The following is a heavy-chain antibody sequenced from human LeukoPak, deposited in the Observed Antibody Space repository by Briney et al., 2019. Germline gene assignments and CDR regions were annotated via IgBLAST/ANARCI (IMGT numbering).Heavy chain of an antibody. Sequence: GGSLRLSCAASGFTFSNYGMNWVRQAPGKGLEWISSITTAGTFKYYADSLRGRFTISRDNSKNTLYLQMNSLRAEDTAVYYCAKKGYYDGSGYYMYYFDHWGQGTLVTVSS. D-gene: IGHD3-22*01. J-gene: IGHJ4*02. CDR1: GFTFSNYG. CDR3: AKKGYYDGSGYYMYYFDH. V-gene: IGHV3-21*04. CDR2: ITTAGTFK.